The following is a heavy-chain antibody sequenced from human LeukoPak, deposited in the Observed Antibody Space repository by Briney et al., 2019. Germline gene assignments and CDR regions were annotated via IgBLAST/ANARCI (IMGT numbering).Heavy chain of an antibody. D-gene: IGHD4-17*01. V-gene: IGHV4-34*01. CDR3: ARGNATTARGFDY. CDR1: GGSFSGYY. CDR2: INHSGST. Sequence: SETLSLTCAVYGGSFSGYYWSWIRQPPGKGLEWIGEINHSGSTNYNPSLKSRVTISVDTSKNQFSLKLSSVTAADTAVYYCARGNATTARGFDYWGQGTLVTVSS. J-gene: IGHJ4*02.